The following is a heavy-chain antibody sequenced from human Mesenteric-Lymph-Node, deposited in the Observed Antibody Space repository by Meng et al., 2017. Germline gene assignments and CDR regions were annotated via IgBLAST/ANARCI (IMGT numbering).Heavy chain of an antibody. CDR1: GFTFSAYG. CDR2: ISSSGSSI. CDR3: AKGTLWFGEF. Sequence: GESLKISCAGSGFTFSAYGMHWVRQAPGKGLEWVSSISSSGSSIFYADSVKGRFTISRDNAKNSLYLQMNSLRAEDTAIYYCAKGTLWFGEFWGQGTLVTVSS. J-gene: IGHJ4*02. V-gene: IGHV3-21*01. D-gene: IGHD3-10*01.